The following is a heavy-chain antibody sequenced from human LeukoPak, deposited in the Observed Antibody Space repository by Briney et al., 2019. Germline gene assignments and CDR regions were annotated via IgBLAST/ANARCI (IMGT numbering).Heavy chain of an antibody. CDR3: ARDFGFASA. J-gene: IGHJ5*02. CDR2: IFTSGTT. CDR1: GGSISSSY. V-gene: IGHV4-4*07. Sequence: SETLSLTCTVSGGSISSSYWSWIRQPAGKGLEWIGRIFTSGTTEYNPSPNSRVTMSVDTSKNPFSLKLTSVTAADTAVYYCARDFGFASAWGQGALVTVSS. D-gene: IGHD3-16*01.